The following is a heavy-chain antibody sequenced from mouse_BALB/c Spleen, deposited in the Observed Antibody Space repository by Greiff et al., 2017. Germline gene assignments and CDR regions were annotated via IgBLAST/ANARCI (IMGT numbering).Heavy chain of an antibody. J-gene: IGHJ4*01. Sequence: DVMLVESGGGLVKPGGSLKLSCAASGFTFSDYYMYWVRQTPEKRLEWVATISDGGSYTYYPDSVKGRFTISRDNAKNNLYLQMSSLKSEDTAMYYCARGVSTMITSYAMDYWGQGTSVTVSS. CDR3: ARGVSTMITSYAMDY. D-gene: IGHD2-4*01. CDR1: GFTFSDYY. V-gene: IGHV5-4*02. CDR2: ISDGGSYT.